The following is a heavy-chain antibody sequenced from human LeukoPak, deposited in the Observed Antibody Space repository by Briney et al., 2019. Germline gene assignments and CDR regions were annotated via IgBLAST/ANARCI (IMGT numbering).Heavy chain of an antibody. CDR3: ARTDSSGYYHDY. D-gene: IGHD3-22*01. Sequence: SETLSLTCTVSGYSISSGYYWGWIRQPPGKGLEWIGSFFHTGSTYYNPSLKSRVTISIDTSENQFSLKLSSVTAADTATYYCARTDSSGYYHDYWGQGTLVTVSS. V-gene: IGHV4-38-2*02. CDR1: GYSISSGYY. CDR2: FFHTGST. J-gene: IGHJ4*02.